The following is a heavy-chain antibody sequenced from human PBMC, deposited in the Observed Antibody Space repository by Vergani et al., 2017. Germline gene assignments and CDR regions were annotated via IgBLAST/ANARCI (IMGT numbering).Heavy chain of an antibody. CDR3: AREDGYIWSY. V-gene: IGHV3-48*01. D-gene: IGHD5-24*01. J-gene: IGHJ4*02. Sequence: EVQLVESGGGLVQPGGSLRLSCAASGFTVSSNYMSWVRQAPGKGLEWVSYISPSSTTIYYADSVKGRFTSSRDNARNTLYLQMNSLRAEDTAVYYCAREDGYIWSYWGQGTLVTVSS. CDR2: ISPSSTTI. CDR1: GFTVSSNY.